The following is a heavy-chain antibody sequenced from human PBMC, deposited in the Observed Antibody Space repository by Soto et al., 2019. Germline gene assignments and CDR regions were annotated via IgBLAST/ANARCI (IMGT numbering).Heavy chain of an antibody. Sequence: QVQLVQSGAEVKKPGASVKVSCKASGYTFTSYDINWVRQATGQGLEWMGWMNPISGNTGYAQEFQGRVTMTRNTSISTAYMELSSLRSEDTAVYYCTRGMIAAAGTSYGLAVWGQGTTVTVS. CDR3: TRGMIAAAGTSYGLAV. J-gene: IGHJ6*02. CDR2: MNPISGNT. V-gene: IGHV1-8*01. CDR1: GYTFTSYD. D-gene: IGHD6-13*01.